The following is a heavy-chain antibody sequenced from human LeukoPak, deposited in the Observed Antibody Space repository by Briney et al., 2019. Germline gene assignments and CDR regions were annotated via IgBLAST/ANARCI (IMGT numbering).Heavy chain of an antibody. D-gene: IGHD6-25*01. V-gene: IGHV3-7*01. CDR3: ARWTLYSSDWALDY. CDR1: GFTFSTYA. CDR2: IRPDGSTT. Sequence: GGSLRLSCAASGFTFSTYAMSWVRKAPGKGLEWVANIRPDGSTTYFVDSVKGRFTISRDNAKNSLYLQINSLRAEDTAVYYCARWTLYSSDWALDYWGQGILVTVSS. J-gene: IGHJ4*02.